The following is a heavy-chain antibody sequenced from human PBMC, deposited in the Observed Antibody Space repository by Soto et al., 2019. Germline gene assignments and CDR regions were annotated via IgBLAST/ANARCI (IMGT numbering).Heavy chain of an antibody. J-gene: IGHJ4*02. CDR1: GFTFSDYY. D-gene: IGHD4-4*01. Sequence: QVQLVESGGGLVKPGGSLRLSCAASGFTFSDYYMSWIRQAPGKGLEWVSYISSSGSTIYYADSVKGRFTISRDNAKNTLYLQINSLRAEDTAVYYCAREHLYSTVTTSAFFDYWGQGTLVTVSS. V-gene: IGHV3-11*01. CDR3: AREHLYSTVTTSAFFDY. CDR2: ISSSGSTI.